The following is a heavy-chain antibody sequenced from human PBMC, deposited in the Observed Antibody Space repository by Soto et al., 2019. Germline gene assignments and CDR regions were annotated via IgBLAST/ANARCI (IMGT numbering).Heavy chain of an antibody. V-gene: IGHV1-8*01. CDR2: MNPNSGNT. Sequence: QVQLVQSGAEVMKPGASVKVSCKACGYTFISYDINWVRQATGQGLEWMGWMNPNSGNTGYAQKFQGRVAMTRNTSISTAYMELSSLRSEDTAVYYCAREKVVRNDYWGQGTLVTVSS. CDR1: GYTFISYD. D-gene: IGHD2-15*01. CDR3: AREKVVRNDY. J-gene: IGHJ4*02.